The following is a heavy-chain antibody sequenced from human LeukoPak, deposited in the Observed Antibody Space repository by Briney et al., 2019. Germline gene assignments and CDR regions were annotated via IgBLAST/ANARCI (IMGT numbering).Heavy chain of an antibody. CDR1: GFTLSSYE. Sequence: PGGSLRLSCAASGFTLSSYEMNWVRQAPGKGLEWVGFIRSKAYGGTTENAASVKGRFTISRDDSKSIAYLQMNSLKTEDTAVYYCTGSFGELTFFDYWGLGTLVTVSS. J-gene: IGHJ4*02. CDR2: IRSKAYGGTT. CDR3: TGSFGELTFFDY. V-gene: IGHV3-49*04. D-gene: IGHD3-10*01.